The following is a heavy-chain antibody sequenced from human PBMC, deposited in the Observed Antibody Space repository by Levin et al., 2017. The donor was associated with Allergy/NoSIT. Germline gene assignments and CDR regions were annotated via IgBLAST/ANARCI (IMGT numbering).Heavy chain of an antibody. CDR1: GFTFSIYW. Sequence: SCAAPGFTFSIYWMSWVRQAPGKGLEWVATIKPDGSAKYYMDSVKGRFTISRDNAKNSLYLQMNSLRAEDTAVYYCARDASYYGSGTNGDYFDYWGQGTLVTVSS. J-gene: IGHJ4*02. D-gene: IGHD3-10*01. V-gene: IGHV3-7*04. CDR3: ARDASYYGSGTNGDYFDY. CDR2: IKPDGSAK.